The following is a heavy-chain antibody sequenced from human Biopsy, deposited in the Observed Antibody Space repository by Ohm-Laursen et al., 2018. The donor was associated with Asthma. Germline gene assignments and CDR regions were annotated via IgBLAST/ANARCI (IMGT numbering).Heavy chain of an antibody. J-gene: IGHJ4*02. CDR3: VRKAGSCISRTCYSLDF. CDR1: GATFTTYV. D-gene: IGHD2-2*01. V-gene: IGHV1-69*01. CDR2: INSVFGTT. Sequence: SSVKVSCKSLGATFTTYVIGWVRQAPGQGLEWMGGINSVFGTTTYPQKFQDRVTITADDSTSTVYMELSSLRSEDTAVYYCVRKAGSCISRTCYSLDFWGQGTLVTVSS.